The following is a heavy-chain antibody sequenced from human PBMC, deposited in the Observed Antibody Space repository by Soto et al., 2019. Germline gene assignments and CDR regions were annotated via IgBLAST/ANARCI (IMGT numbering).Heavy chain of an antibody. V-gene: IGHV1-46*01. J-gene: IGHJ4*02. CDR2: INPSGGST. D-gene: IGHD6-13*01. CDR1: GYTFTSYY. CDR3: ARGTQIAAALVDRDY. Sequence: ASVKVSCKASGYTFTSYYMHWVRQAPGQGLEWMGIINPSGGSTSYAQKFQGRVTMTRDTSTSTVYMELSSLRSEDTAVYYCARGTQIAAALVDRDYWGQGTLVTVSS.